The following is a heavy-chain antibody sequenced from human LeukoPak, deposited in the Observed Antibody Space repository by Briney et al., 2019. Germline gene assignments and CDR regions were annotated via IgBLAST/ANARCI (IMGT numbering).Heavy chain of an antibody. D-gene: IGHD2-15*01. J-gene: IGHJ4*02. Sequence: GGSLRLSCAASGFTFSNAWMSWVRQAPGKGLEWVGRIKSKTDGGTTDYAAPVKGRFTISRDDSKNTLYLQMNSLKTEDTAVYYCTTKGVVVAATGTFDYWGQGTLVTVSS. CDR3: TTKGVVVAATGTFDY. V-gene: IGHV3-15*01. CDR2: IKSKTDGGTT. CDR1: GFTFSNAW.